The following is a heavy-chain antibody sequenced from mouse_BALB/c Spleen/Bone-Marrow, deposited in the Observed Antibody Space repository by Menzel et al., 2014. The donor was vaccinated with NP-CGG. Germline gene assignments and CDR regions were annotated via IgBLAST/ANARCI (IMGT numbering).Heavy chain of an antibody. CDR2: IWAGGST. J-gene: IGHJ4*01. CDR3: ARDDDSYAMDY. V-gene: IGHV2-9*02. CDR1: GFSLTSYS. D-gene: IGHD2-3*01. Sequence: VNVVESGPGLVAPSQSLSITCTVSGFSLTSYSVHWVRQPPGKGLERLGVIWAGGSTNYNSALMSRLSISKDNSKSQVFLKMSSLQTDDTAMFYCARDDDSYAMDYWGQGTSVTVSS.